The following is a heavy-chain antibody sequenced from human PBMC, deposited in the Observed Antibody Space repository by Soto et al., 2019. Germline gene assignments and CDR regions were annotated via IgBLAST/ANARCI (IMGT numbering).Heavy chain of an antibody. V-gene: IGHV3-23*01. CDR3: AKDKPGTTSFDY. CDR2: ISDSGDTT. J-gene: IGHJ4*02. CDR1: GFTISSYA. D-gene: IGHD1-1*01. Sequence: SLRLSCAASGFTISSYAMSWVRQAPGKGLEWVSAISDSGDTTHYADSVKGRFTISRDTSKNTLNLQMNTLRAEDTAVYYCAKDKPGTTSFDYWGQGTLVT.